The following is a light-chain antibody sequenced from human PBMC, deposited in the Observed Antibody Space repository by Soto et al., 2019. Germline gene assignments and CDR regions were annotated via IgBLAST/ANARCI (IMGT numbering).Light chain of an antibody. CDR1: SSDVGGYNY. J-gene: IGLJ2*01. Sequence: QSALTQPRSVSGSPGQSVAIYRTGTSSDVGGYNYVSWYQQHPGKAPKLMIYDVSGRPSGVPDRFSGSKSGNTASLTISGFQAEDEADYFCCSYAGTYAVFGGGTKLTVL. CDR3: CSYAGTYAV. CDR2: DVS. V-gene: IGLV2-11*01.